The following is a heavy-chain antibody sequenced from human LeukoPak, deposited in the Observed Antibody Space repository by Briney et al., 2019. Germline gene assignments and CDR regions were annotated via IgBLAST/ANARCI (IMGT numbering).Heavy chain of an antibody. CDR3: ASDDDYGDSRTLNY. Sequence: SETLSLTCAVYCGSFSGYYWSWIRQPPGKGLEWIGEINHSGSTNYNPPLKSRVTISVDTSKNQFSLKLSSVTAADTAVYYCASDDDYGDSRTLNYWGQGTLVTVSS. CDR1: CGSFSGYY. J-gene: IGHJ4*02. D-gene: IGHD4-17*01. V-gene: IGHV4-34*01. CDR2: INHSGST.